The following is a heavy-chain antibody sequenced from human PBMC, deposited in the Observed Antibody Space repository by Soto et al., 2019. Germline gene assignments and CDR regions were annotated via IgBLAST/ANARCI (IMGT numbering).Heavy chain of an antibody. D-gene: IGHD6-6*01. Sequence: QVQLQESGPGLVKPSETLSLTCTVSGGSVSSGSYFWSWIRQPPGKGLEWIGYSYYSGSTNYNPSLKSRVTISVDTSKNQFSLKLSSVTAADTAVYYCARDYSSSSNYYYYYGMDVWGQGTKVTVSS. J-gene: IGHJ6*02. V-gene: IGHV4-61*01. CDR2: SYYSGST. CDR3: ARDYSSSSNYYYYYGMDV. CDR1: GGSVSSGSYF.